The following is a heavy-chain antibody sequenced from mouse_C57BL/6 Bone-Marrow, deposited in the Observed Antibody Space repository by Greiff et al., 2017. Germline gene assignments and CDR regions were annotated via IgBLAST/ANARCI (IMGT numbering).Heavy chain of an antibody. CDR3: TGGYSYDYAMDY. CDR1: GYTFTDYE. J-gene: IGHJ4*01. CDR2: IDPETGGT. V-gene: IGHV1-15*01. D-gene: IGHD2-3*01. Sequence: VQLQQSGAELVRPGASVTLSCKASGYTFTDYEMHWVKQTPVHGLEWIGAIDPETGGTAYNQKFKGKAILTADKSSSTAYMERRRLTSEDSAVYDCTGGYSYDYAMDYWGQGTSVTVSS.